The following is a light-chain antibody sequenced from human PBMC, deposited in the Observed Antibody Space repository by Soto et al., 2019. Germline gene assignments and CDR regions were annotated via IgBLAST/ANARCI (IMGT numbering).Light chain of an antibody. V-gene: IGKV1D-12*01. CDR1: QGVGRW. CDR3: EQAGSFPLT. CDR2: DAS. Sequence: DLQMTQSPSSVSASIGDRVTITCRASQGVGRWLAWYQQKPGKAPNLLIYDASTLQSGVPSRFSGSGSGTEFTLTISSLQPEDFATYYCEQAGSFPLTYGGGTKVEI. J-gene: IGKJ4*01.